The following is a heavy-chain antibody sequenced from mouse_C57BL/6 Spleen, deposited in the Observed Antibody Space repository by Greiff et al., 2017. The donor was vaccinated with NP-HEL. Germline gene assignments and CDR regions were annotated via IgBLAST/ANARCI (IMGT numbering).Heavy chain of an antibody. V-gene: IGHV5-9-1*02. CDR3: TRRDYGRGGFDD. Sequence: EVKVVESGEGLVKPGGSLKLSCAASGFTFSSYAMSWVRQTPEKRLEWVAYISSGGDYIYYADTVKGRFTISRDNARNTLYLQMSSLKSEDTAMYYCTRRDYGRGGFDDWGQGTTLTVSS. CDR1: GFTFSSYA. CDR2: ISSGGDYI. J-gene: IGHJ2*01. D-gene: IGHD1-1*01.